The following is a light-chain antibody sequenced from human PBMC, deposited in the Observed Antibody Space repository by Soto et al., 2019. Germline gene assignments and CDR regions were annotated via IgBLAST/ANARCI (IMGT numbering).Light chain of an antibody. J-gene: IGLJ1*01. V-gene: IGLV2-14*03. CDR1: SSDVVGYNY. CDR3: SSYTTYNISLIV. CDR2: DVS. Sequence: QSALTQPASVSGSPGQSITISCTGTSSDVVGYNYVSWYQHHPGKAPKLMIYDVSNRPSGVSNRFSGSKSGNTASLTISGLQPEDDSVYYCSSYTTYNISLIVFGTGTIVT.